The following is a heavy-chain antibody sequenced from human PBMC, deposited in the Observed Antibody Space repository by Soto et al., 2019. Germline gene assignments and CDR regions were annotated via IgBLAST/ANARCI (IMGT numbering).Heavy chain of an antibody. CDR3: AREVRSGYDYHWFDP. CDR1: GGTFSSYA. V-gene: IGHV1-69*13. Sequence: AASVKVSCKASGGTFSSYAISWVRQAPGQGLEWMGGIIPIFGTANYAQKFQGRVTITADESTSTAYMELSSLRSEDTAVYYCAREVRSGYDYHWFDPWGQGTLVTVSS. J-gene: IGHJ5*02. D-gene: IGHD5-12*01. CDR2: IIPIFGTA.